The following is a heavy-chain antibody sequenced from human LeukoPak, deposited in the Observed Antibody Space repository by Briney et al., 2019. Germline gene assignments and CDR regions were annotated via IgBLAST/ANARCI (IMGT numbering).Heavy chain of an antibody. J-gene: IGHJ4*02. V-gene: IGHV1-2*02. D-gene: IGHD2-2*01. CDR3: ARDPPTAVDIDY. CDR1: GYTFTDYY. Sequence: ASVKVSCKASGYTFTDYYYHWVRQAPGQRLEWLGWISGNNGVTNFAQEFQGRVTLTRDTSISTVYMELSRLTSDDTAMYYCARDPPTAVDIDYWGQGTPLTVSS. CDR2: ISGNNGVT.